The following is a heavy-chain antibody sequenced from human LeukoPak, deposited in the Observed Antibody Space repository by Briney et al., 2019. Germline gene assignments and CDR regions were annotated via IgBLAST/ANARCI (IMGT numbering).Heavy chain of an antibody. J-gene: IGHJ4*02. V-gene: IGHV3-33*01. D-gene: IGHD2-2*01. CDR1: GFTFSNYG. CDR2: IRYHGNKE. Sequence: GGSLRLSCAPSGFTFSNYGMHWVRQAPGKGLEWVTGIRYHGNKEHYLDSVKGRFTISRDNSKNTLYLHMDSLRAEDTAVYFCARDSCGRTSCLDSWGQGALVTVSS. CDR3: ARDSCGRTSCLDS.